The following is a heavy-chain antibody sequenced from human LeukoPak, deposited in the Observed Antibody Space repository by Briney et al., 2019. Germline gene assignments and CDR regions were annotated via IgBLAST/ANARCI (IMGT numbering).Heavy chain of an antibody. CDR3: ARLSGTYSRGGDH. CDR1: GFTFSDYY. V-gene: IGHV3-11*01. Sequence: PGGSLRLSCAASGFTFSDYYMSWIRQAPGKGLEWVSHISGSGYAIHHPGSVKGRFTISRDNAKNSLYLQMNSLRVEDSAVYYCARLSGTYSRGGDHWGQGTLVTVSS. J-gene: IGHJ4*02. CDR2: ISGSGYAI. D-gene: IGHD1-26*01.